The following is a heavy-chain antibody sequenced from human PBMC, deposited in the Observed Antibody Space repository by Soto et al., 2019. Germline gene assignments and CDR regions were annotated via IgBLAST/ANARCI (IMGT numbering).Heavy chain of an antibody. D-gene: IGHD2-21*02. V-gene: IGHV4-4*02. CDR1: GTSIINNNW. CDR2: IYHSGTT. Sequence: QVQLQESGPGLVKPSGTLSLTCAVSGTSIINNNWWTWVRQPPGKGLEWIGEIYHSGTTNYNSSLKSRVTFSTDKSKNQFSLNLNSVTAADTAVYYCASGDGDNAFDIWGQGTLVIVSS. J-gene: IGHJ3*02. CDR3: ASGDGDNAFDI.